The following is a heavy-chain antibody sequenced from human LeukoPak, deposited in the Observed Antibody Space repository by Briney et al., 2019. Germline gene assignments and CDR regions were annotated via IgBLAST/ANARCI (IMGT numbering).Heavy chain of an antibody. V-gene: IGHV3-30*18. CDR2: ISYDGSNK. CDR1: RFTFSSYG. Sequence: GGSLRLSCAASRFTFSSYGMHWVRQAPGKGLEWVAVISYDGSNKYYADSVKGRFTISRDNSKNTLYLQMNSLRAEDTAVYYCAKVSSGWSPVDYWGQGTLVTVSS. J-gene: IGHJ4*02. CDR3: AKVSSGWSPVDY. D-gene: IGHD6-19*01.